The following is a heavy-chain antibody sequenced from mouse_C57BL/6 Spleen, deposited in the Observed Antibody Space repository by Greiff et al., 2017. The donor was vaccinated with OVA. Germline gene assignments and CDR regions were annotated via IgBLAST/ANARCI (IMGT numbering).Heavy chain of an antibody. Sequence: QVQLQQSGAELVRPGTSVKVSCKASGYAFTNYLIEWVKQRPGQGLEWIGVINPGSGGTNYNEKFKGKATLTADKSSSKADMQRSSLTSEDSAVYLCARSDDGCAYWGQGTLVTVSA. CDR1: GYAFTNYL. D-gene: IGHD2-12*01. CDR3: ARSDDGCAY. V-gene: IGHV1-54*01. CDR2: INPGSGGT. J-gene: IGHJ3*01.